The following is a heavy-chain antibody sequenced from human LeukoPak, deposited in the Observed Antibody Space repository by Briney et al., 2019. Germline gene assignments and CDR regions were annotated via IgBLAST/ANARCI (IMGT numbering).Heavy chain of an antibody. Sequence: SETLSLTCAVYGGSLSGYYWSWIRQPPGKGLEWIGEIYHSGSTNYNPSLKSRVTISVDTSKNQFSLKLSSVTAADTAVYYCARGRNDAFDIWGQGTMVTVSS. CDR1: GGSLSGYY. CDR2: IYHSGST. D-gene: IGHD4-11*01. V-gene: IGHV4-34*01. J-gene: IGHJ3*02. CDR3: ARGRNDAFDI.